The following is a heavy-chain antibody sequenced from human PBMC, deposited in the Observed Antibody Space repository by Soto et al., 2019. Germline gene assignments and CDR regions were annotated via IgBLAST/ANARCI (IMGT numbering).Heavy chain of an antibody. Sequence: QVQLQESGPGLVKPSQTLSVTCTVSGGSISSGGYYWSWILQHPGKGPGWIGYIYYRGSTYYNPSLESRVTISLDTSMNQFSLKLSSVTPADTAVYYCARHLQYSRLFYGMDVWGQGTTVTVSS. CDR1: GGSISSGGYY. J-gene: IGHJ6*02. CDR2: IYYRGST. V-gene: IGHV4-31*03. D-gene: IGHD6-13*01. CDR3: ARHLQYSRLFYGMDV.